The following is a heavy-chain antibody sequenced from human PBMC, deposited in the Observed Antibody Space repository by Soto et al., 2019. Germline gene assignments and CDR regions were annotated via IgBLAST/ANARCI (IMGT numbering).Heavy chain of an antibody. D-gene: IGHD2-15*01. CDR1: GITFASYH. CDR2: INPTTSHI. J-gene: IGHJ6*02. Sequence: EVQPVESGGGLVMPGGSLRLSCAASGITFASYHMSWVCQAPGKGLDWVSSINPTTSHIYYSDSVRGRFTISRDDSKNSLHLDMNSLSTEDLAIYYCVRGYCGGGGCYLRRDALEVWGQGTAVTVSS. V-gene: IGHV3-21*02. CDR3: VRGYCGGGGCYLRRDALEV.